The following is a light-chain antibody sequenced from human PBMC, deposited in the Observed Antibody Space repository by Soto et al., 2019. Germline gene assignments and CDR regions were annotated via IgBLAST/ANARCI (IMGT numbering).Light chain of an antibody. Sequence: QSVLTQPPSVSGAPGQRVTISCTGSSSNIGAGYDVHWYQQLPGTAPKLLIYGNSNRPSGVPDRFSGSTSGTSASLAITGLQAEDEADYYCPSYDSSLSGWVFGGGTKLTVL. CDR3: PSYDSSLSGWV. J-gene: IGLJ3*02. CDR2: GNS. CDR1: SSNIGAGYD. V-gene: IGLV1-40*01.